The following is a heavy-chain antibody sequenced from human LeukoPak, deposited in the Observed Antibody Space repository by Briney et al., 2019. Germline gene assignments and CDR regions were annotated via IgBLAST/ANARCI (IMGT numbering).Heavy chain of an antibody. CDR2: IIPIFGTA. Sequence: SVKVSCKASGGTFSSYAISWVRQAPGQGLEWMGGIIPIFGTANYAQKFQGRVTITADESTSTAYMELSSLRSEDTAVYYCAKVLDFWSGYLFDYWGQGTLVTVSS. J-gene: IGHJ4*02. CDR1: GGTFSSYA. CDR3: AKVLDFWSGYLFDY. D-gene: IGHD3-3*01. V-gene: IGHV1-69*13.